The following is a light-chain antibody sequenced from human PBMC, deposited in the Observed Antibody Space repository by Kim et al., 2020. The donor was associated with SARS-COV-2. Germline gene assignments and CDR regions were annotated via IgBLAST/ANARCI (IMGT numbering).Light chain of an antibody. Sequence: VSPGQTARITCSGEVLEKKYARWFQQKPGQAPVLVIYKDSERPSGIPERFSGSSSGTTVTLTISGAQVEDEADYYCYSAADNNLVFGGGTQLTVL. CDR1: VLEKKY. V-gene: IGLV3-27*01. CDR2: KDS. CDR3: YSAADNNLV. J-gene: IGLJ3*02.